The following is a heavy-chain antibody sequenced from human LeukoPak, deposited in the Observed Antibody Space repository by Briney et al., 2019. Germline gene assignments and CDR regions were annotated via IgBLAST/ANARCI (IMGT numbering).Heavy chain of an antibody. CDR2: ISTYDGNT. D-gene: IGHD2-15*01. CDR3: ARDLGLRCIGGTCPFDY. CDR1: GYTFTRYG. J-gene: IGHJ4*02. V-gene: IGHV1-18*04. Sequence: ASVKVSCKASGYTFTRYGINWVRQAPGQGLEWMGWISTYDGNTNYAQNLQGRVTMTRDTSTSTAYMELWSLKSDDTAVYYCARDLGLRCIGGTCPFDYWGQGTLVTVSS.